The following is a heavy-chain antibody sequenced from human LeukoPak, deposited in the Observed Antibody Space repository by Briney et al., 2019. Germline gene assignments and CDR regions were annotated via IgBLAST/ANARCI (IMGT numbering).Heavy chain of an antibody. V-gene: IGHV1-2*02. D-gene: IGHD2-2*01. J-gene: IGHJ4*02. Sequence: ASVKVSCKASGYTFTGYYMHWVRQAPGQGLEWMGWINPNSGGTNYAQKFQGRVTMTRDTSISTAYMELSRLRSDDTAVYYCARAGIVVVPAAMSVILYFDCWGQGTLVTVSS. CDR1: GYTFTGYY. CDR3: ARAGIVVVPAAMSVILYFDC. CDR2: INPNSGGT.